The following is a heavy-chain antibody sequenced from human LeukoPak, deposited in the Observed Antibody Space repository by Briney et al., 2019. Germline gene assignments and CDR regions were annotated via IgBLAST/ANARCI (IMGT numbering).Heavy chain of an antibody. V-gene: IGHV4-59*01. J-gene: IGHJ4*02. Sequence: SETLSLTCTVSGGSISSYYWSWIRQPPGKGLEWIGYIYYSGSTNYNPSLKSRVTISVDTSKNQFSLKLSSVTAADTAVYYCARGGSVAGTPEDYWGQGTLVTVSS. D-gene: IGHD6-19*01. CDR3: ARGGSVAGTPEDY. CDR1: GGSISSYY. CDR2: IYYSGST.